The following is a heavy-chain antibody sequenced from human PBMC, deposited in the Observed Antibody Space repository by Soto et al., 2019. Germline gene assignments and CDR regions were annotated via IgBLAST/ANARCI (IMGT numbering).Heavy chain of an antibody. J-gene: IGHJ3*02. D-gene: IGHD2-2*03. V-gene: IGHV4-59*08. CDR3: ARLEVDILVVRPATSDTLDT. Sequence: SETLSLTCTVSGGSISRYYWSGIRQPPGKGLEWIGYIYYSGSTNYNPSLKSRVTISVDTSKNQFSLKLSSVTAADTAVYYCARLEVDILVVRPATSDTLDTCAQGIMVTVSS. CDR2: IYYSGST. CDR1: GGSISRYY.